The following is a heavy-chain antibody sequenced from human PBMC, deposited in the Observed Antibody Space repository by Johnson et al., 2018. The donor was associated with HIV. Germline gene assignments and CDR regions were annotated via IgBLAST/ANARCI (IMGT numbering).Heavy chain of an antibody. D-gene: IGHD3-10*01. V-gene: IGHV3-66*01. CDR1: RFTFGDYA. CDR2: IYSGGST. Sequence: VQLVESGGGLVQPGRSLRLSCTASRFTFGDYAMSWVRQAPGKGLEWVSVIYSGGSTYYADSVKGRFTISRDNSKNTLYLQMNSLRAEDTAVYYCAREGGGTLVLGDEGAFDVWGQGTMVSVSS. J-gene: IGHJ3*01. CDR3: AREGGGTLVLGDEGAFDV.